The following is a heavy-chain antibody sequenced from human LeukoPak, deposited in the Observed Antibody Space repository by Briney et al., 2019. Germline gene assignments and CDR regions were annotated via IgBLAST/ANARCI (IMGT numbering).Heavy chain of an antibody. Sequence: GGSLRLSCAASGFTLSTYWMHWVRQGPGKGLVWVSCINSDGSRTTYADSVKGRFTISRDNAKNTLYLQMDSLRAEDTAVYYCARGFGGGVDYWGQGTLVTVSS. V-gene: IGHV3-74*01. CDR2: INSDGSRT. D-gene: IGHD3-10*01. CDR1: GFTLSTYW. J-gene: IGHJ4*02. CDR3: ARGFGGGVDY.